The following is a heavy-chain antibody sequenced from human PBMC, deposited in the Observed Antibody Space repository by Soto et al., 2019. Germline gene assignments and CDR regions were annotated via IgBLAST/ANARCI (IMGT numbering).Heavy chain of an antibody. J-gene: IGHJ4*02. Sequence: QVQLVESGGGVGQPGTSLRLSCAASGFRFKSFVMHWVRQAPGKGLEWVAFTSYDGNNKDYGDSVKGRFTVSRDNSPNTLHLQMDFLRPEDTALYYGARWGTTGGFDLWGQGTLVSVSS. CDR1: GFRFKSFV. D-gene: IGHD3-16*01. V-gene: IGHV3-30*19. CDR2: TSYDGNNK. CDR3: ARWGTTGGFDL.